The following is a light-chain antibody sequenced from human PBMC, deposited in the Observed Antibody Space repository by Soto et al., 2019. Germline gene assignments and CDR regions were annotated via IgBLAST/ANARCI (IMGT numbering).Light chain of an antibody. CDR1: QSVNSN. CDR2: DAS. J-gene: IGKJ2*01. Sequence: EIVWTQSPATLSLSPGDRATLSCRASQSVNSNLAWYQQKPGQAPSLLIFDASNRATGIPARFSVSGSGTDLTLTIISLEREDFAVYYCQQRSNWPPYTLGQGTKLEIK. CDR3: QQRSNWPPYT. V-gene: IGKV3-11*01.